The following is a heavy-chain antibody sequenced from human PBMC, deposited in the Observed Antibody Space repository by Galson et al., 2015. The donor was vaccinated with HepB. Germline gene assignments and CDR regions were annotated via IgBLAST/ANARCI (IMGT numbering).Heavy chain of an antibody. D-gene: IGHD3-10*01. CDR3: AREGRGSDPIFDS. CDR2: ISFRGTYI. CDR1: GFTFSTYS. Sequence: SLRLSCAASGFTFSTYSMNWVRQAPGKGLEWVSCISFRGTYIYYADSVKGRFTISRDNAKNSLYLQMNSLRAEDTAVYYCAREGRGSDPIFDSWGQGTLVAVSS. V-gene: IGHV3-21*01. J-gene: IGHJ4*02.